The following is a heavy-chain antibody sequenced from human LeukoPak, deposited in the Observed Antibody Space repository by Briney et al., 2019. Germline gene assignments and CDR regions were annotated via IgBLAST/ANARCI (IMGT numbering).Heavy chain of an antibody. CDR1: GFIFSSYG. V-gene: IGHV3-30*03. D-gene: IGHD3-16*01. Sequence: GGSLRLSCAASGFIFSSYGMHWVRQAPGKGLEWVAVISYDGGNISYTDSVKGRFTISRDNSKNTLYLQMNSLRAEDTAVYYCARDFGGIMITFGGVSGYMDVWGKGTTVTVSS. CDR2: ISYDGGNI. J-gene: IGHJ6*03. CDR3: ARDFGGIMITFGGVSGYMDV.